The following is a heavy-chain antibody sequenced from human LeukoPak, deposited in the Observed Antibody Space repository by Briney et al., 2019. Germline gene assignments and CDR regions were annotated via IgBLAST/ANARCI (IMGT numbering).Heavy chain of an antibody. D-gene: IGHD3-10*01. J-gene: IGHJ6*02. CDR3: ARALFAGAFYGMDV. CDR2: INSDGSST. Sequence: GGSLRLSCAASGFTFSSYWMSWVRQAPGKGLVWVSRINSDGSSTSYADSVKGRFTISRDNAKNTLYLQMNSLRAEDTAVYYCARALFAGAFYGMDVWGQGTTVTVSS. V-gene: IGHV3-74*01. CDR1: GFTFSSYW.